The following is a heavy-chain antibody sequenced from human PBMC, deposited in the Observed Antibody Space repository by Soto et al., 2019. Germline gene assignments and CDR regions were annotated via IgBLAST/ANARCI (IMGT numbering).Heavy chain of an antibody. D-gene: IGHD5-12*01. CDR3: AREVPEVATSYAFDI. CDR2: MNPNSGNT. J-gene: IGHJ3*02. CDR1: GYTFTSYD. Sequence: QVQLVQSGAEVKKPGASVKVSCKASGYTFTSYDINWVRQATGQGFEWMGWMNPNSGNTSYAQKCQGRVTMTRNTSISTAYMELSSLRSEDTAVYYCAREVPEVATSYAFDIWGQGTMVTVSS. V-gene: IGHV1-8*01.